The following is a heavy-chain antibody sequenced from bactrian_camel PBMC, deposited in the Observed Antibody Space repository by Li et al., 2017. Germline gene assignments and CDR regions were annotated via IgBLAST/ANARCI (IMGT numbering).Heavy chain of an antibody. J-gene: IGHJ4*01. CDR1: GDTDRNNC. Sequence: HVQLVESGGGSVQAGGSLRLSCAASGDTDRNNCMGWFRQAPRNERDMVAQIYLRNRETHYDDSVKGRFTISRDDAKNTLYLLMNSLKPEDTAMYYCAAGNCLWEGSERSPESYQYWGQGTQVTVS. V-gene: IGHV3-2*01. CDR2: IYLRNRET. D-gene: IGHD3*01. CDR3: AAGNCLWEGSERSPESYQY.